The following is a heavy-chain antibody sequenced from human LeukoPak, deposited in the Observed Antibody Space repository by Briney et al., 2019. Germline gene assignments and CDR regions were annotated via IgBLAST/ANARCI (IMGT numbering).Heavy chain of an antibody. V-gene: IGHV4-30-2*03. CDR1: GGSISSGDYY. Sequence: SQTLSLTCTVSGGSISSGDYYWSWIRQPPGKGLEWIGSIYHSGSTYYNPSLKSRVTISVDTSKNQFSLKLSSVTAADTAVYYCARHPGVLTGYSYYFDYWGQGTLVTVSS. J-gene: IGHJ4*02. D-gene: IGHD3-9*01. CDR2: IYHSGST. CDR3: ARHPGVLTGYSYYFDY.